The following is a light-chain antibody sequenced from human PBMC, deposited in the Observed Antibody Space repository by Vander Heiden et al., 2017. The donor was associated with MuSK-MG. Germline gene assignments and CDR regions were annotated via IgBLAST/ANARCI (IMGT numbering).Light chain of an antibody. Sequence: SYELTQPPSVSVSPGQTASLTCSGDELGDKYVCWYQQQPGQSPVVVHYQDDKRTAGSPGRFSGSESGTTATLTISGTRAVDEDYYSWQAWDSSTVLFGGGTKLTVL. J-gene: IGLJ2*01. V-gene: IGLV3-1*01. CDR2: QDD. CDR3: QAWDSSTVL. CDR1: ELGDKY.